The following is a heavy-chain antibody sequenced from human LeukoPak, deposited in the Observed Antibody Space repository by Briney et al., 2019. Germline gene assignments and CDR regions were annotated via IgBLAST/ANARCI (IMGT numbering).Heavy chain of an antibody. J-gene: IGHJ6*04. CDR2: ISGSGGST. V-gene: IGHV3-23*01. D-gene: IGHD2-15*01. Sequence: GGSLRLSCAPSGFTFSSYAMSWVRQAPGKGLEWVSAISGSGGSTYYADSVKGRFTISRDNSKNTLYLQMNSLRAEDTAVYYCAKGLGYCSGGSCYSDYYYGMDVWGKGTTVTVSS. CDR3: AKGLGYCSGGSCYSDYYYGMDV. CDR1: GFTFSSYA.